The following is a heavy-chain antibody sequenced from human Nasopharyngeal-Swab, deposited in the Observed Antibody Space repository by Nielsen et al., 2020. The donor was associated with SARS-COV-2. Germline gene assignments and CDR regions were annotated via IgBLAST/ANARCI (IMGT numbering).Heavy chain of an antibody. J-gene: IGHJ3*02. Sequence: SETLSLTCTVSGGSVSSGSYYWSWIRQPPGKGLEWIGYIYYSGSTTYNPSLKSRVTISVDTSKNQFSLKLSSVTAADTAVYYCARVGASTIFGVAIINAFDIWGQGTMVTVSS. D-gene: IGHD3-3*01. CDR2: IYYSGST. V-gene: IGHV4-61*01. CDR3: ARVGASTIFGVAIINAFDI. CDR1: GGSVSSGSYY.